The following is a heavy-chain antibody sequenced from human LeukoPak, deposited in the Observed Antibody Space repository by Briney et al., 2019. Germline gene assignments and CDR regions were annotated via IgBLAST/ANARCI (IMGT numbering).Heavy chain of an antibody. D-gene: IGHD6-6*01. CDR1: GYTFTSYG. CDR3: ARTVIAARPGDYYYYMDV. V-gene: IGHV1-18*01. CDR2: ISAYNGNT. J-gene: IGHJ6*03. Sequence: ASVKVSCKASGYTFTSYGISWVRQAPGQGLEWMGWISAYNGNTNYAQKLQGRVTMTTDTSTSTAYMELRSLRSDDTDVYYCARTVIAARPGDYYYYMDVWGKGTTVTVSS.